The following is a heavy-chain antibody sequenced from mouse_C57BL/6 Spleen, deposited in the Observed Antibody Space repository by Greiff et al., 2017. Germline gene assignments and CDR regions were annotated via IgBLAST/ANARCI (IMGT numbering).Heavy chain of an antibody. V-gene: IGHV1-15*01. Sequence: VQLQEPGAELVRPGASVTLSCKASGYTFTDYEMHWVKQTPVHGLEWIGAIDPETGGTAYNQKFKGKAILTADKSSSTAYMELRSLTSEDSAVYYCTRGGITTVVGADYWGQGTTLTVSS. CDR3: TRGGITTVVGADY. CDR1: GYTFTDYE. J-gene: IGHJ2*01. CDR2: IDPETGGT. D-gene: IGHD1-1*01.